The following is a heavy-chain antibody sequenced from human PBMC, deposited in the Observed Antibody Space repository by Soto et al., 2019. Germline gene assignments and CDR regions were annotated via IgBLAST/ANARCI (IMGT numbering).Heavy chain of an antibody. J-gene: IGHJ4*02. D-gene: IGHD3-3*01. CDR1: GFTFSNYA. CDR2: ISGSGGST. CDR3: AKIDDFWSGHTT. V-gene: IGHV3-23*01. Sequence: GGSLRLSCAASGFTFSNYAMTWFRQAPGKVLEWVSAISGSGGSTYYADSVKGRFTISRDNSKNTLYLQMNSLRAEDTAIYYCAKIDDFWSGHTTWGQGTLDTVSS.